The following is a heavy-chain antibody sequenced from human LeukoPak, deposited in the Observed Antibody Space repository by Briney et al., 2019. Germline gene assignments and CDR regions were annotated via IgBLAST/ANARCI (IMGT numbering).Heavy chain of an antibody. D-gene: IGHD5-12*01. CDR1: GVSISSSNSY. J-gene: IGHJ4*02. V-gene: IGHV4-39*01. CDR3: AGVAYSGYDFRGTFDY. CDR2: IYYSGNT. Sequence: SETLSLTCTVSGVSISSSNSYWGWIRQPPGKGLEWIGSIYYSGNTYYNASLKSQVSISIDTSKNQFSLRLSSVTAADTAVYYCAGVAYSGYDFRGTFDYWGQGTLVTVSS.